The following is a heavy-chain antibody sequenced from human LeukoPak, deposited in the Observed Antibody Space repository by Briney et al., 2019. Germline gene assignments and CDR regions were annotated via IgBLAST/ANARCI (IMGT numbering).Heavy chain of an antibody. J-gene: IGHJ4*02. CDR1: GYSISSGYY. Sequence: SETLSLTCTVSGYSISSGYYWGWIRQPPGKGLEWIGSIYHCGSTYYNPSLKSRVTISVDTSKNQFSLKLSSVTAADTAVYYCARDRVSRSGYFDYWGQGTLVTVSS. V-gene: IGHV4-38-2*02. CDR2: IYHCGST. CDR3: ARDRVSRSGYFDY. D-gene: IGHD3-10*01.